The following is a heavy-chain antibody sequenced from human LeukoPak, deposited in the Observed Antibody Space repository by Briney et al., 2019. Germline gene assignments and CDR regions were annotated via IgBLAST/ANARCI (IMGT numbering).Heavy chain of an antibody. Sequence: SETLSLTCAVYGGSFSGYYWSWIRQPPGKGLEWIGEINHSGSANYNPSLKSRVTISVDTSKNQFSLKLSSVTAADTALYYCARGGKKVGPGRSRRPFDPWGQGTLVTVSS. CDR1: GGSFSGYY. V-gene: IGHV4-34*01. CDR2: INHSGSA. CDR3: ARGGKKVGPGRSRRPFDP. J-gene: IGHJ5*02. D-gene: IGHD1-26*01.